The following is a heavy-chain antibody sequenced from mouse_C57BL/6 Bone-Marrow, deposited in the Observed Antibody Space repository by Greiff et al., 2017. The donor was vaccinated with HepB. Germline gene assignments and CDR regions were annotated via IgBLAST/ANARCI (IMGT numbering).Heavy chain of an antibody. J-gene: IGHJ2*01. D-gene: IGHD1-1*01. CDR1: GYTFTSYW. V-gene: IGHV1-69*01. Sequence: QVQLQQPGAELVMPGASVKLSCKASGYTFTSYWMHWVKQRPGQGLEWIGEIDPSDSYTNDNQQFKGKSTLTVDKSSITAYMPLSRLTSEDSAVYYFVLFITTVVATDYWGQGTTLTVSS. CDR2: IDPSDSYT. CDR3: VLFITTVVATDY.